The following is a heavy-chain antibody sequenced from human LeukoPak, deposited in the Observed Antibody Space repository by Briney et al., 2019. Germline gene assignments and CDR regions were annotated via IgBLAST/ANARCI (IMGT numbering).Heavy chain of an antibody. D-gene: IGHD6-19*01. CDR2: IYYSGNT. Sequence: SETLSLTCAVSGGSISSSNYYWGWIRQPPGQGLEWIGSIYYSGNTYYNPSLKSRVTISVDTSKNQFPLKLSSVTATDTAVYYCARRRAGRDWFDPWGQGTLVTVSS. CDR3: ARRRAGRDWFDP. V-gene: IGHV4-39*01. J-gene: IGHJ5*02. CDR1: GGSISSSNYY.